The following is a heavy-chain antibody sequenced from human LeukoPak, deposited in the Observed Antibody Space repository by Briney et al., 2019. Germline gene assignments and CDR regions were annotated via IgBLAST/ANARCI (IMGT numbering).Heavy chain of an antibody. CDR1: GGSISSYY. CDR3: ARHHYGYHDAFDI. J-gene: IGHJ3*02. CDR2: IYYSGST. V-gene: IGHV4-59*08. Sequence: PSETLSLTCTVSGGSISSYYWSWIRQPPGKGLEWIGYIYYSGSTNYNPSLKSRVTISVDTSKNQFSLKLSSVTAADTAVYYCARHHYGYHDAFDIWGQGTMVTVSS. D-gene: IGHD3-10*01.